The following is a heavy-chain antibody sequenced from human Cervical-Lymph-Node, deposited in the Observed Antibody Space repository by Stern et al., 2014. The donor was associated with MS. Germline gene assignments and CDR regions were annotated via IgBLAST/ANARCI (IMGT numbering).Heavy chain of an antibody. V-gene: IGHV2-5*02. CDR3: AHGYSSSWSFDY. Sequence: ESGPTLVKPTQTLTLTCTFSGFSLSTSAVGVGWIRQPPGKALEGLALIYWDDDKRYSPSLKSRLTITKDSSKNQVVLTMTNMDPVDTATYYCAHGYSSSWSFDYWGQGTLVTVSS. CDR2: IYWDDDK. D-gene: IGHD6-13*01. CDR1: GFSLSTSAVG. J-gene: IGHJ4*02.